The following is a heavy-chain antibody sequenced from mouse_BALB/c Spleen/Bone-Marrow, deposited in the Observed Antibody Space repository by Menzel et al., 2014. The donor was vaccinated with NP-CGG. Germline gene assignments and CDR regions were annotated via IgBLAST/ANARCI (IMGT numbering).Heavy chain of an antibody. CDR1: GYSITSGYY. V-gene: IGHV3-6*02. D-gene: IGHD2-4*01. J-gene: IGHJ4*01. CDR3: ARGGPYDYDYAMDY. Sequence: EVQLVESGPGLVKPSQSLSLTCSVTGYSITSGYYWNLIRQFPGNKLEWMGYISYDGSNNYNPSLKNRISITRGTSKNQFFLKLNSVTTEDTATYYYARGGPYDYDYAMDYWGQGTSVTVSS. CDR2: ISYDGSN.